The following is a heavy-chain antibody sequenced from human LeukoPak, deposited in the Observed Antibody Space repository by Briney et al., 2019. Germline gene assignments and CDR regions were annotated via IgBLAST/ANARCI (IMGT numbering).Heavy chain of an antibody. V-gene: IGHV1-8*01. CDR3: TRETPSRYFDY. CDR1: GYTLTSYD. D-gene: IGHD4-23*01. CDR2: MNPDSGKT. J-gene: IGHJ4*02. Sequence: ASVKVSCKASGYTLTSYDINWVRQATGQGLEWMGRMNPDSGKTGYAQKFQGRITITRNTSISTAYMELSSLRSEDTAVYYCTRETPSRYFDYWGQGTLVTVSS.